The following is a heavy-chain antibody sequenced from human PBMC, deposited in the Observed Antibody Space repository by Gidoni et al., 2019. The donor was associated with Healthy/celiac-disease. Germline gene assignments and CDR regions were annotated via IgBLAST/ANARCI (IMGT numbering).Heavy chain of an antibody. D-gene: IGHD4-4*01. Sequence: EVQLLESGGGLVQPGGSLRLSCAASGFTFSSYAMSWVRQAPGKGVEWVSAISGSGGSTYYADSVKGRFTISRDNSKNTLYLQMNSLRAEDTAVYYCAKIGYSNYDSGDYWGQGTLVTVSS. J-gene: IGHJ4*02. CDR2: ISGSGGST. CDR3: AKIGYSNYDSGDY. CDR1: GFTFSSYA. V-gene: IGHV3-23*01.